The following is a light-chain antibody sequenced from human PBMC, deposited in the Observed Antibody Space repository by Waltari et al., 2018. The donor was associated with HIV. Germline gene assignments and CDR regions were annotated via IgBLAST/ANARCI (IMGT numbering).Light chain of an antibody. CDR1: QNVNRNF. CDR3: QQFAISPL. CDR2: GAS. V-gene: IGKV3-20*01. J-gene: IGKJ3*01. Sequence: VLTQSPATLSLSPGERATLSCRASQNVNRNFLVWYQQRPGQAPRVLIYGASSMSTGIPDRFSGSGSGTDFTLIISRLGPEDCAVYYCQQFAISPLIGPGTRVEIK.